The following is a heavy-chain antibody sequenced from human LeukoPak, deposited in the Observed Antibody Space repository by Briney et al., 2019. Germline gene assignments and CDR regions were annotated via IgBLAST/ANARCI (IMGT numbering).Heavy chain of an antibody. CDR3: ARESPIAAAADY. D-gene: IGHD2-2*01. CDR1: EFTVSSNY. V-gene: IGHV3-66*01. CDR2: IYSSGST. J-gene: IGHJ4*02. Sequence: GGSLRLSCAASEFTVSSNYMSWVRQAPGKGLEGVSVIYSSGSTYYADSVKGRFTISRDNSKNTLYLQRNSLRAEDTAVYYCARESPIAAAADYWGQGTLVTVSS.